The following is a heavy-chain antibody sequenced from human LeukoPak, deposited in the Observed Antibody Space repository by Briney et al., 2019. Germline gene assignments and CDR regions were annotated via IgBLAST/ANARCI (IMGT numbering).Heavy chain of an antibody. CDR2: IWYDGSKK. Sequence: GRSLRLSCAASGFTFSSYGMHWVRQAPGKGLEWVAVIWYDGSKKYYADSVKGRFTISRDNSKNTLYLQMNSLRAEDTAVYYCARGYSSSSYWGQGTLVTVSS. CDR3: ARGYSSSSY. CDR1: GFTFSSYG. V-gene: IGHV3-33*01. D-gene: IGHD6-6*01. J-gene: IGHJ4*02.